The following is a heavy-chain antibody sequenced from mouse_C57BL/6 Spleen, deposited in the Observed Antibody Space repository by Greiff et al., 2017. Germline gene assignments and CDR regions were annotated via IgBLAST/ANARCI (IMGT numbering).Heavy chain of an antibody. CDR1: GYTFTDYE. Sequence: QVHVKQPGAELVRPGASVTLSCKASGYTFTDYEMHWVKQTPVHGLEWIGAIDPETGGTAYNQKFKGKAILTADKSSSTAYMELRSLTSEDSAVYYCTRPPYYLEYWGQGTTLTIYS. J-gene: IGHJ2*01. CDR2: IDPETGGT. V-gene: IGHV1-15*01. CDR3: TRPPYYLEY.